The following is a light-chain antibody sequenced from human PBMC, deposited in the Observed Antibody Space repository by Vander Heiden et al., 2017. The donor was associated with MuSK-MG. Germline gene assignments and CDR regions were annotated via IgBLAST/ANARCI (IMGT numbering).Light chain of an antibody. V-gene: IGKV1-39*01. J-gene: IGKJ3*01. CDR3: QQTDSTQFT. CDR1: QSISSY. CDR2: GAS. Sequence: DIQMTQSPSSLSASVGDTVTITCRASQSISSYLIWYQQKPGKAPKLLIYGASSLQSGVPSRFSGSGSGTDFTLTVSSLQPEDFATYYCQQTDSTQFTFGPGTTVDIK.